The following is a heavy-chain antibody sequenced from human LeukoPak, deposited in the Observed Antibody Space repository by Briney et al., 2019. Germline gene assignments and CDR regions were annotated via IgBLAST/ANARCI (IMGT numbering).Heavy chain of an antibody. CDR2: INNSGST. Sequence: SETMSLTCTVSSDSISNSAYHWGWIRQPPGRRLEWIGEINNSGSTNYNPSLKSRVTISVDTSKNQFSLKLSSVTAADTAVYYCARGTPRGSGYWVYYYYGMDVWGQGTTVTVSS. J-gene: IGHJ6*02. CDR3: ARGTPRGSGYWVYYYYGMDV. CDR1: SDSISNSAYH. V-gene: IGHV4-39*07. D-gene: IGHD3-3*01.